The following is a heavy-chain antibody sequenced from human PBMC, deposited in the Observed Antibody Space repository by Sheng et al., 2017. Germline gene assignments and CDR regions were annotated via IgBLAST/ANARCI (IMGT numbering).Heavy chain of an antibody. CDR1: GFTVSSNY. D-gene: IGHD4-17*01. J-gene: IGHJ4*02. CDR2: IYSGGST. Sequence: EVQLVETGGGLIQPGGSLRLSCAASGFTVSSNYMSWVRQAPGKGLEWVSVIYSGGSTYYADSVKGRFTISRDNSKNTLYLQMNSLRAEDTAVYYCARGTPEDYGGNFYFDYWGQGTLVTV. CDR3: ARGTPEDYGGNFYFDY. V-gene: IGHV3-53*02.